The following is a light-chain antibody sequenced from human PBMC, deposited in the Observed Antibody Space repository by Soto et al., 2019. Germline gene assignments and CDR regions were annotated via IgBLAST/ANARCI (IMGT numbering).Light chain of an antibody. CDR1: QSVSSN. CDR3: KQRSNWPRT. J-gene: IGKJ1*01. CDR2: GAS. Sequence: EIVMTQSPATLSVSPGERATLSCRASQSVSSNLAWYQQKPGQAPRLLIYGASTRATGIQARFSGSGSGTEFTLTISSLEPEDFAVYYCKQRSNWPRTFGQGTKVDIK. V-gene: IGKV3-15*01.